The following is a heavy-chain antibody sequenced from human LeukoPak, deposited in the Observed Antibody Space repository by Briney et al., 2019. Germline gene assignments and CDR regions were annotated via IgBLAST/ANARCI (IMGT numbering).Heavy chain of an antibody. CDR2: LTPDGGRT. CDR1: GFIFSDSW. D-gene: IGHD6-6*01. J-gene: IGHJ3*02. Sequence: GGSLRLSCAASGFIFSDSWMHWVRQAPGKGPVWVSRLTPDGGRTDYADSVKGRFTISRDNAKNTLYLQMNNLRADDTAVYYCSRGRHNAFDILRQGTMVTVSS. CDR3: SRGRHNAFDI. V-gene: IGHV3-74*01.